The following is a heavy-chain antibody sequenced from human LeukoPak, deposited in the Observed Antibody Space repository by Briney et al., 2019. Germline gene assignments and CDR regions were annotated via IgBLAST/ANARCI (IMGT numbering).Heavy chain of an antibody. CDR3: AKALHRPHITTFGVVDYYFDY. D-gene: IGHD3-3*01. Sequence: GGSLRLSCAASGFTFSSYAMSWVRQAPGKGLEWVSAISGSGGSTYYADSVKGRFTISRDNSKNTLYLQMNSLRAEDTAVYYCAKALHRPHITTFGVVDYYFDYWGQGTLVTVSS. CDR2: ISGSGGST. J-gene: IGHJ4*02. CDR1: GFTFSSYA. V-gene: IGHV3-23*01.